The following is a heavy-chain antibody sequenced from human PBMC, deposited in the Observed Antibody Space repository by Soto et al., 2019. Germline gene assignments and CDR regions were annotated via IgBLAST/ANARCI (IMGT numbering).Heavy chain of an antibody. CDR2: MNPNSGNT. D-gene: IGHD2-2*01. V-gene: IGHV1-8*01. CDR1: GYTFTSYD. Sequence: ASVKVSCKASGYTFTSYDINWVRQATGQGLEWMGWMNPNSGNTGYAQKFQGRVTMTRNTSISTAYMELSSLRSEDTAVYYCAREEAAATPNWFDPWGQGTLVTVSS. CDR3: AREEAAATPNWFDP. J-gene: IGHJ5*02.